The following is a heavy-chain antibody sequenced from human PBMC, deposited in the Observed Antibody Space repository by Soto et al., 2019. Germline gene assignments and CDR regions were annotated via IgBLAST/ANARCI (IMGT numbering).Heavy chain of an antibody. J-gene: IGHJ4*02. V-gene: IGHV3-53*01. CDR1: GFSVIRNY. D-gene: IGHD3-10*01. Sequence: GGSLRLSCAASGFSVIRNYMSWVRQAPGKGLECVSIIHSGGNTYFADSVKGRFTISRDNSKNTLYLQMNSLRAEDTAMYFCARDFTSWGQGTLVTVYS. CDR3: ARDFTS. CDR2: IHSGGNT.